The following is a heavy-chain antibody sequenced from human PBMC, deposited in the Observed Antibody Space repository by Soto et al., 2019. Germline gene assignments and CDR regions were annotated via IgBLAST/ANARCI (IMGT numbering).Heavy chain of an antibody. D-gene: IGHD3-10*01. CDR3: AKDQYYYANGWFDP. CDR2: ISGSGGST. Sequence: GGSLRLSCAASGFTFSSYAMSWVRQAPGKVLEWVSAISGSGGSTYYADSVKGRFTISRDNSKDTLYLQMNSLRAEDTAVYYCAKDQYYYANGWFDPWGQGTLVTVSS. CDR1: GFTFSSYA. J-gene: IGHJ5*02. V-gene: IGHV3-23*01.